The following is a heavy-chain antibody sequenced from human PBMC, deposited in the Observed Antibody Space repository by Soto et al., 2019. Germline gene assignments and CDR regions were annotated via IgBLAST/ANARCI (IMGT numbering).Heavy chain of an antibody. J-gene: IGHJ5*02. CDR2: VYNSGST. Sequence: PSETLSLTCTVSGGSISSYYWSWIRQPPGKGLEWIGYVYNSGSTNYNPSLKSRVTISIDTSKNQFSLKLTSLTATDTAVYYCARGRPSRPWLDPWGEATLV. D-gene: IGHD1-1*01. CDR3: ARGRPSRPWLDP. CDR1: GGSISSYY. V-gene: IGHV4-59*01.